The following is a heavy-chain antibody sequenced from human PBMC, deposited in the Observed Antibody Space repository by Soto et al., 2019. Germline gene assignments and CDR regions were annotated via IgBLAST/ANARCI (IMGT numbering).Heavy chain of an antibody. Sequence: GESLKISCEFFGYSFTNYLIAFVLQMPGKGPECMGTIYPGDSDMRYSQSFRGQVTMSVDKSINTAYLQWGSLTASDTAKYCCARISREFWSGFEYWGQGTLVTVS. J-gene: IGHJ4*02. CDR3: ARISREFWSGFEY. V-gene: IGHV5-51*01. CDR2: IYPGDSDM. D-gene: IGHD3-3*01. CDR1: GYSFTNYL.